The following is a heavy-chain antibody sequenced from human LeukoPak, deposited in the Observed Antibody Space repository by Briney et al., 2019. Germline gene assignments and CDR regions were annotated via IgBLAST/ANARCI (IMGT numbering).Heavy chain of an antibody. J-gene: IGHJ6*03. Sequence: KPSETLSLSCAVYGGSFSGYYWSWIRQPPGKGLEWIGEINHSGSTNYNPSLKSRVTISVDTSKNQFSLKLSSVTATATAVYYCARGSVVVTAIPYYYYYMDVWGKGTTVTVSS. V-gene: IGHV4-34*01. D-gene: IGHD2-21*02. CDR2: INHSGST. CDR3: ARGSVVVTAIPYYYYYMDV. CDR1: GGSFSGYY.